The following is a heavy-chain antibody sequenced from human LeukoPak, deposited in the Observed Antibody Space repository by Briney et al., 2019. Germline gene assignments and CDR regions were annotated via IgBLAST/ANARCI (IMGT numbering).Heavy chain of an antibody. J-gene: IGHJ4*02. D-gene: IGHD3-22*01. CDR3: ASRPYYYDSSGYSVGY. CDR2: IYTSGST. Sequence: PSETLSLTCTVSGGSISSYYWSWIRQPAGKGLEWIGRIYTSGSTNYNPSLKSRVTMSVDTSKNQFSLKLSSVTAADTAVYYCASRPYYYDSSGYSVGYWGQGTLVTVSS. CDR1: GGSISSYY. V-gene: IGHV4-4*07.